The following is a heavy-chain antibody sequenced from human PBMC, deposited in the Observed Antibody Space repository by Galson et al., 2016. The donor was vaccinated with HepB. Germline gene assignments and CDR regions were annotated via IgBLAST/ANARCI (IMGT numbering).Heavy chain of an antibody. D-gene: IGHD1-1*01. Sequence: SLRLSCAASGFTFSSNSMNWVRQAPGKGLEWVSYISVYRTIYYADSVKGRFTISRDNAKNSVYLQMNTLRADDTAVYYCAKSVEGHFDYWGQGILVTVSS. CDR2: ISVYRTI. CDR3: AKSVEGHFDY. J-gene: IGHJ4*02. CDR1: GFTFSSNS. V-gene: IGHV3-48*04.